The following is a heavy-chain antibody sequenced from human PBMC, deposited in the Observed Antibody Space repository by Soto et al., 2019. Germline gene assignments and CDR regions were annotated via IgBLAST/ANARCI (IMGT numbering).Heavy chain of an antibody. Sequence: GGSLRLSCAASGFSVSGNYMSWVRLAPGKGLEWVSVIYSGGSTFYADSVKGRFTISRDNSRNTLYLQMNSLRAEDTAVYYCAGSTNYFLYYFDYWGQGTLVTVSS. J-gene: IGHJ4*02. D-gene: IGHD1-7*01. CDR1: GFSVSGNY. CDR3: AGSTNYFLYYFDY. V-gene: IGHV3-53*01. CDR2: IYSGGST.